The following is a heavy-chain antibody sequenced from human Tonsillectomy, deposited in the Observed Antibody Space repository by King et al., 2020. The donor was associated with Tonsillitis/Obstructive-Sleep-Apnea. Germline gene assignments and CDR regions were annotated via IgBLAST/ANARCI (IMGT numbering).Heavy chain of an antibody. V-gene: IGHV4-59*08. J-gene: IGHJ3*02. CDR3: ARRGGYSGYDLEGWAFDI. Sequence: QLQESGPGLVKPSETLSLTCTVSGGSISSYYWSWIRQPPGKGLEWIGYIYYSGSTNYNPSLKSRVTISVDTSKNQFSLKPSSVTAADTAVYYCARRGGYSGYDLEGWAFDIWGQGTMVTVSS. CDR2: IYYSGST. CDR1: GGSISSYY. D-gene: IGHD5-12*01.